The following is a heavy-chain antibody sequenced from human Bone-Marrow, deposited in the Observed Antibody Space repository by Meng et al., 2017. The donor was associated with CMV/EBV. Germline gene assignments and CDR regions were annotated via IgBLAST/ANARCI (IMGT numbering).Heavy chain of an antibody. J-gene: IGHJ4*02. CDR2: MNPNSGNT. Sequence: CKASGYTFTSYDINWVRQATGQGLEWMGWMNPNSGNTGYAQKFQGRVTMTRNTSISTAYMELSSLRSEDTAVYYCARGRRYSGSYYGEWGQGTLVTVSS. CDR1: GYTFTSYD. D-gene: IGHD1-26*01. CDR3: ARGRRYSGSYYGE. V-gene: IGHV1-8*01.